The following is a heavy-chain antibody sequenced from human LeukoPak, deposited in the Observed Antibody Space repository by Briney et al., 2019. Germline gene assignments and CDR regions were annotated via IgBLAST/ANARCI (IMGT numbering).Heavy chain of an antibody. Sequence: GGSLRLSCAASGFTFSSYAMSWVRRAPGKGLEWVSSISDSGDSTYYADSVKGRFTISRDNSKNTLYLQMNSLRAEDTAVYYCAKGQYPYYFDYWGQGTLVTVSS. CDR3: AKGQYPYYFDY. J-gene: IGHJ4*02. V-gene: IGHV3-23*01. D-gene: IGHD2/OR15-2a*01. CDR1: GFTFSSYA. CDR2: ISDSGDST.